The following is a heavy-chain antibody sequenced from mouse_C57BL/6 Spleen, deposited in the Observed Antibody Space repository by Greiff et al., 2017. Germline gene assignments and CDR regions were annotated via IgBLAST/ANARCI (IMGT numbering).Heavy chain of an antibody. V-gene: IGHV5-12*01. CDR1: GFTFSDYY. Sequence: EVKLVESGGGLVQPGGSLKLSCAASGFTFSDYYMYWVRQTPEKRLEWVAYISNGGGSTYYPDTVKGRFTISRDNAKNTLYLQMSRLKSEDTAMYYCARPPYYYGGAMDYWGQGTSVTVSS. CDR3: ARPPYYYGGAMDY. CDR2: ISNGGGST. D-gene: IGHD1-1*01. J-gene: IGHJ4*01.